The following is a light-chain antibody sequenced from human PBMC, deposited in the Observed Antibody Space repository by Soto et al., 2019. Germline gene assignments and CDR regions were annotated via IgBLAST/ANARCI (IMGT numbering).Light chain of an antibody. CDR2: EVT. J-gene: IGLJ2*01. CDR1: SSDVGGYNF. Sequence: QSALTQPASVSGSPRQSITISCTGTSSDVGGYNFVSWYQLLPGKAPKLIIYEVTYRPSGVSDRFSGSKSGNTASLTISGLQAEDEADYYCSSYATNSRLFGGGTKVTVL. V-gene: IGLV2-14*01. CDR3: SSYATNSRL.